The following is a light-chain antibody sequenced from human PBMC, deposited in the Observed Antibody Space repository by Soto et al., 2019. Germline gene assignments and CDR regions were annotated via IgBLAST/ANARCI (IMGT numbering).Light chain of an antibody. CDR3: QQYNNWPSWT. CDR2: DAS. V-gene: IGKV3D-15*01. CDR1: QGISNN. Sequence: EIVMTQSPATLSVSPGERATLSCRASQGISNNLAWYQQKPGQAPRLLIFDASTRATGIPARFSGSGSGTEFTLTISSLQSEDFAVYYCQQYNNWPSWTFGQGTKVDIK. J-gene: IGKJ1*01.